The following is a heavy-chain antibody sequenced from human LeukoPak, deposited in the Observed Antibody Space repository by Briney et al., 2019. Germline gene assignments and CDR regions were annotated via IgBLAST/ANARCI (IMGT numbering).Heavy chain of an antibody. V-gene: IGHV3-23*01. J-gene: IGHJ5*02. CDR2: ISGSGGSA. Sequence: PGGSLRLSCAASGFAFRSSAMSWVRQAPGKGLEWVSAISGSGGSAYYADSLKGRFTISRDNSKNTLYLQMNSLRAEDTALYYCSKLLTNWFDPCGQGTLATVSS. CDR1: GFAFRSSA. CDR3: SKLLTNWFDP. D-gene: IGHD2-15*01.